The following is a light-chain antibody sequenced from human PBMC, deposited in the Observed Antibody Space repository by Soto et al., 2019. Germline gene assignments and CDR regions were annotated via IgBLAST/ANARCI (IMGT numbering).Light chain of an antibody. V-gene: IGLV1-40*01. CDR1: TSNIGASYD. CDR3: HSYDSTLSASV. CDR2: GDT. Sequence: QAVLTQPPSVSGAPGQRVTISCTGSTSNIGASYDVHWYQQVPGTAPKLLIYGDTNRPSGVPDRFSGSKSGTSASLAITGLQAEDEADYYCHSYDSTLSASVFGGGTKLTVL. J-gene: IGLJ2*01.